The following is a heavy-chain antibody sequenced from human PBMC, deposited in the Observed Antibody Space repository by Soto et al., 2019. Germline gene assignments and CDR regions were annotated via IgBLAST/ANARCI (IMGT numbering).Heavy chain of an antibody. J-gene: IGHJ4*02. D-gene: IGHD6-19*01. CDR3: ARHTVGAVAGTNDY. Sequence: QVRLVQSGAEVKKPGASVKVSCKASGYTFTSYAMHWVRQAPGQRLEWMGWINAGNGNTKYSQKFQGRVTITRDTSASTAYMELSSLRSEDTAVYYCARHTVGAVAGTNDYWGQGTLVTVSS. CDR2: INAGNGNT. V-gene: IGHV1-3*01. CDR1: GYTFTSYA.